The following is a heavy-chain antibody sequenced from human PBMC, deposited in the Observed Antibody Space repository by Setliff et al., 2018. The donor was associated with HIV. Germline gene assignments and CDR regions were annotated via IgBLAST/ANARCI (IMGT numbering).Heavy chain of an antibody. CDR2: HYTSTSII. CDR1: GFTFSSYS. V-gene: IGHV3-48*04. D-gene: IGHD3-10*01. Sequence: PGGSLRLSCAASGFTFSSYSMNWVRQAPGKGLEWIAFHYTSTSIIYYADSVKGRFTISRDNAKNSMDLQMNSLRAEDTAIYYCARKLRPGHGVDVWGQGTTVTVSS. CDR3: ARKLRPGHGVDV. J-gene: IGHJ6*02.